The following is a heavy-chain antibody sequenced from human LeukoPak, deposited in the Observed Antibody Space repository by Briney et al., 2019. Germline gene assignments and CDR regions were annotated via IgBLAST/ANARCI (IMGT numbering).Heavy chain of an antibody. J-gene: IGHJ4*02. D-gene: IGHD4-17*01. CDR1: GGTINSHY. V-gene: IGHV4-4*09. CDR3: ARHYLYGDSSWDS. Sequence: SETLPLTCTVSGGTINSHYWSWIRQPPGEGLEWIAYTHTNGRTKYNPSLKSRVSISLDTSKNQVSLKLYSVTAADTAVYFCARHYLYGDSSWDSWGPGNLVIVSS. CDR2: THTNGRT.